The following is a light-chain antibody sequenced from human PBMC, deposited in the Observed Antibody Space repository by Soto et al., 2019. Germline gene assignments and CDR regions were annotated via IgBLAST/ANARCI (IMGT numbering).Light chain of an antibody. J-gene: IGKJ4*01. CDR2: DAS. CDR1: QSVNRN. Sequence: EIVLTQSPATLSLSPGERATLSCRASQSVNRNLAWYQQKAGQAPRLLIYDASNRATGIAARFSGSGSGTAFTLTTTSLGLEVFAFYSGQQGRNCPPPFGGGTKVEIK. V-gene: IGKV3-11*01. CDR3: QQGRNCPPP.